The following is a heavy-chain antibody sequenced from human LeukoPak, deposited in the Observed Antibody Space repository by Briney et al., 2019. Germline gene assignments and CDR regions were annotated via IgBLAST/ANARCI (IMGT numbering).Heavy chain of an antibody. V-gene: IGHV1-69*13. CDR3: AREGVVAGYYFDY. CDR1: GGTFSSYA. Sequence: ASVKVSCTASGGTFSSYAISWVRQAPGQGLEWMGGIIPIFGTANYAQKFQGRVTITADESTSTAYMELSSLRSEDTAVYYCAREGVVAGYYFDYWGQGTLVTVSS. D-gene: IGHD6-19*01. J-gene: IGHJ4*02. CDR2: IIPIFGTA.